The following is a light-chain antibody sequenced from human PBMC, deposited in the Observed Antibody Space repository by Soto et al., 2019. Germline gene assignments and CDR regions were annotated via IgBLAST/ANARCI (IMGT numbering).Light chain of an antibody. Sequence: QSVLTQPHSASGSPGQSVTISCTGTSSDVGGYNYVSWYQQHPGKAPKLMIYEVSKRPSGVPDRFSGSKSGNTASLTVSGLQAEDEADYYCSSYAGSNNKVFGTGTRSPS. V-gene: IGLV2-8*01. CDR3: SSYAGSNNKV. CDR2: EVS. CDR1: SSDVGGYNY. J-gene: IGLJ1*01.